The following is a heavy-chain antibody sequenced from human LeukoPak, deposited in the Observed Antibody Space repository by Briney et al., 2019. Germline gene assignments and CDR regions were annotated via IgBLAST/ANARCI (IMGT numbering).Heavy chain of an antibody. CDR2: ISATADYQ. D-gene: IGHD3-16*01. J-gene: IGHJ2*01. V-gene: IGHV3-21*01. Sequence: GGSLRLSCAASGFTFSSFSMNWVRQAPGKGLEWVSFISATADYQHYADSVKGRFAISRDNAKNSLYVQMNNLRAEDTAVYYCARIWGPNWYFDLWGRGTLVTVSS. CDR3: ARIWGPNWYFDL. CDR1: GFTFSSFS.